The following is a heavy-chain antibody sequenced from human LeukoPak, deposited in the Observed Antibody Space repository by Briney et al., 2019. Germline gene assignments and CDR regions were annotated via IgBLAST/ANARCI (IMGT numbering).Heavy chain of an antibody. Sequence: GGSLRLSCAASGFTLSSYWMNWVRQAPGKGLEWVANIKEAGSDKYYVDSVKGRFTISRDNANNSLYLQMNSLRAEDTAVYYCARDHGNSGWYGPYFDYWGQGILVTVSS. CDR3: ARDHGNSGWYGPYFDY. J-gene: IGHJ4*02. V-gene: IGHV3-7*01. D-gene: IGHD6-19*01. CDR1: GFTLSSYW. CDR2: IKEAGSDK.